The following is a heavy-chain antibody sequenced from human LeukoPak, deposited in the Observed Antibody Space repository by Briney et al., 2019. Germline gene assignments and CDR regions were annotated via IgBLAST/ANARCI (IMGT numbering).Heavy chain of an antibody. J-gene: IGHJ4*02. D-gene: IGHD2-15*01. CDR3: ARGGWRLDY. CDR1: GGSISSYY. V-gene: IGHV4-59*01. Sequence: SETLSLTCTVSGGSISSYYWSWIRQPPGKGLEWIGFIHYSGGTNYNPSLKSRVTISVDTSKNQFSLKLSSVTAADTAVYYCARGGWRLDYWGQGTLVTVSS. CDR2: IHYSGGT.